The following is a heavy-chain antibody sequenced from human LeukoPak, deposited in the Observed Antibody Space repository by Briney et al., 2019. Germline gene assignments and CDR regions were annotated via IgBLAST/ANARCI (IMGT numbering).Heavy chain of an antibody. J-gene: IGHJ4*02. CDR1: GGSISSYY. Sequence: SETLSLTCTVSGGSISSYYWSWIRQPAGKGLEWIGRIYPSGSTNYNPSLKSRVTMSVDTSKNQFPLKLSSVTAADTAVYYCARDYYGSGSFPFDYWGQGTLVTVSS. CDR3: ARDYYGSGSFPFDY. V-gene: IGHV4-4*07. D-gene: IGHD3-10*01. CDR2: IYPSGST.